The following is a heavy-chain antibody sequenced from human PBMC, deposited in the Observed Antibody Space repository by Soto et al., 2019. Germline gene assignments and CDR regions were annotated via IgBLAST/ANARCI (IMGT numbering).Heavy chain of an antibody. D-gene: IGHD3-9*01. CDR3: ARRAPYYDILTGYYSGNWFDP. V-gene: IGHV4-59*08. CDR1: GGSISSYY. CDR2: IYYSGST. J-gene: IGHJ5*02. Sequence: SETLSLTCTVAGGSISSYYWSWIRQPPGKGLEWIGYIYYSGSTNYNPSLKSRVTISVDTSKNQFSLKLSSVTAADTAVYYCARRAPYYDILTGYYSGNWFDPWGRGTLVTVSS.